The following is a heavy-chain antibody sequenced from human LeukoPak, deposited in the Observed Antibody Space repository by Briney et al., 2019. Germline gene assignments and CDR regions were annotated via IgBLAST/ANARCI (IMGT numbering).Heavy chain of an antibody. J-gene: IGHJ4*02. V-gene: IGHV4-39*01. CDR1: GGFISSSSYY. Sequence: PSETLSLTCTVSGGFISSSSYYWGWIRQPPGKGLEWIGSIYYSGSTYYNPSLKSRVTISVDTSKNQFSLKLSSVTAADTAVYYCASHAAAGTRWDYWGQGTLVTVSS. CDR3: ASHAAAGTRWDY. CDR2: IYYSGST. D-gene: IGHD6-13*01.